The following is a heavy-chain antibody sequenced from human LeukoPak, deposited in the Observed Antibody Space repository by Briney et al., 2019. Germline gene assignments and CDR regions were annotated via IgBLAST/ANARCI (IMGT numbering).Heavy chain of an antibody. Sequence: PGGSLRLSCAASGFTFSSYAMHWVRQAPGKGLEWVAVISYDGSNKYYADSVKGRFTISRDNSKNTLYLQMNSLRAEDTAVYYCASVATYAFDIWGQGTMVTVSS. V-gene: IGHV3-30-3*01. J-gene: IGHJ3*02. CDR3: ASVATYAFDI. CDR1: GFTFSSYA. CDR2: ISYDGSNK. D-gene: IGHD1-26*01.